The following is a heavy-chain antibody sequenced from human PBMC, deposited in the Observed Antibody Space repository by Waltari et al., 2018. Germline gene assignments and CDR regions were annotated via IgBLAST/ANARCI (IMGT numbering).Heavy chain of an antibody. CDR3: ARDPDYGGNSDFDY. V-gene: IGHV4-38-2*02. Sequence: QVQLQESGPGLVKPSEPLSLTCAVSGYSISSGYYWGWIRQPPGKGLEWIGSIYHSGSTYYNPSLKSRVTISVDTSKNQFSLKLSSVTAADTAVYYCARDPDYGGNSDFDYWGQGTLVTVSS. D-gene: IGHD2-21*02. CDR1: GYSISSGYY. J-gene: IGHJ4*02. CDR2: IYHSGST.